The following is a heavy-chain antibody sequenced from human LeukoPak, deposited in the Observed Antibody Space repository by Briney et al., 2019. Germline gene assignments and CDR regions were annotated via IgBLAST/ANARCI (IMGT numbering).Heavy chain of an antibody. Sequence: SETLSLTCTVSGGSISSYYWSWIRQPPGKGLEWIGYIYYSGSTNYNPSLKSRVTISVDTSKNQFSLKLSSVTAADTAVYYCARSPAAAEDNAFDIWGQGTMVTVSS. CDR3: ARSPAAAEDNAFDI. CDR2: IYYSGST. D-gene: IGHD6-13*01. CDR1: GGSISSYY. J-gene: IGHJ3*02. V-gene: IGHV4-59*01.